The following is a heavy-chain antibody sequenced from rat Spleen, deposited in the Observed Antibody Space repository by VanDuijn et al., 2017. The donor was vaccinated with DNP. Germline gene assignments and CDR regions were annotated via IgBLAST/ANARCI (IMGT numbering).Heavy chain of an antibody. V-gene: IGHV5-20*01. CDR1: GFTFSNYY. Sequence: EVQLVESGGGLVQPGRSMKLSCAASGFTFSNYYMAWVRQAPKKGLEWVASISYDGGSTYYRDSVKGRFTISRDNAKSSLYLQMDSLRSEDTATYYCTTEVQWPYFDYWGQGVMVTVSS. D-gene: IGHD1-1*01. J-gene: IGHJ2*01. CDR2: ISYDGGST. CDR3: TTEVQWPYFDY.